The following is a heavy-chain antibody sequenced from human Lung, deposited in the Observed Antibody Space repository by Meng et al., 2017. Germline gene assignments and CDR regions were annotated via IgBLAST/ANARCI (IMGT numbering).Heavy chain of an antibody. D-gene: IGHD4-11*01. CDR3: ARGPTTMAHDFDY. CDR2: IKHSGST. Sequence: QARLQLGGGGLLKPPATLSLTCVVSGVSFSDYYWSWIRQPPGKGLEWIGEIKHSGSTNYHQSLESRATISVDTSQTNLSLKLSSVTAADSAVYYCARGPTTMAHDFDYWGQGTLVTVSS. V-gene: IGHV4-34*01. CDR1: GVSFSDYY. J-gene: IGHJ4*02.